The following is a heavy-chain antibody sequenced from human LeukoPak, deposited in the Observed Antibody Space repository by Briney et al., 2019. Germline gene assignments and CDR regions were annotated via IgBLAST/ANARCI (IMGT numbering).Heavy chain of an antibody. CDR1: GYTFTSYD. J-gene: IGHJ3*02. V-gene: IGHV1-8*01. CDR3: ARPRVVAATTSHAAFDI. CDR2: MNPNSGNT. Sequence: GASVKVSCKASGYTFTSYDINWVRQATGQGLEWMGWMNPNSGNTGYAQKFQGRVTMTRNTSISTAYMELSSLRSEDTAVYYCARPRVVAATTSHAAFDIWGQGTLVSASS. D-gene: IGHD2-15*01.